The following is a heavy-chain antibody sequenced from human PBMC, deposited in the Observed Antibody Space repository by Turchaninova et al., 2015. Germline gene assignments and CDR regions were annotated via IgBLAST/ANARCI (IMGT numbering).Heavy chain of an antibody. CDR2: ISAYNGNT. CDR1: GYTFTHYV. D-gene: IGHD3-22*01. J-gene: IGHJ2*01. V-gene: IGHV1-18*04. CDR3: ARDRPEYYYDSSGLNWYFDL. Sequence: QVQLVQSGAEVKQPGASVRVSCKASGYTFTHYVISWVRQAPGQGLEWMGWISAYNGNTKYAQKLQGRVTMTTDTSTSTAYMELRSLRSDDTAVYYCARDRPEYYYDSSGLNWYFDLWGRGTLVTVSS.